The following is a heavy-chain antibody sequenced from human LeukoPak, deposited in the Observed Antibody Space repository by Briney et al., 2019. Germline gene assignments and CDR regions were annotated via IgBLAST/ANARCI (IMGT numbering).Heavy chain of an antibody. CDR1: GGSFSGHY. J-gene: IGHJ5*02. Sequence: PSETLSLTCAVSGGSFSGHYWSWIRQPPGEGLEWIGEINDSGSTKYNPSLKSRVTISADTSKNQFSLKLSSVTATVTAVYYCAKNNWFDPWGQGTLVTVSS. V-gene: IGHV4-34*01. CDR3: AKNNWFDP. CDR2: INDSGST.